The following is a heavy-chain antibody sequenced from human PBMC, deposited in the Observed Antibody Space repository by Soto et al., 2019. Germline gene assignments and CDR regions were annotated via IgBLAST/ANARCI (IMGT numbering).Heavy chain of an antibody. D-gene: IGHD4-4*01. CDR3: ASVSAAQYYYGMDA. CDR2: IDTTGSTT. CDR1: EFTFSTYW. Sequence: EVQLVESGGGLVQPGGSLRLSYAASEFTFSTYWMHWVRQAPGKGLEWVARIDTTGSTTTYAGSVQGRFTISRDNAKNTLYLQMHSVRDEDTAVYYCASVSAAQYYYGMDAWGQGTTVTVSS. V-gene: IGHV3-74*01. J-gene: IGHJ6*02.